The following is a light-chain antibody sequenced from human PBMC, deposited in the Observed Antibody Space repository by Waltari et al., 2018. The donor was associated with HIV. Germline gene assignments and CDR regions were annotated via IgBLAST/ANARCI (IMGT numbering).Light chain of an antibody. CDR1: SSAVGRSNY. Sequence: PGQSITLSCPGASSAVGRSNYVSWYQHHPGKAPKLIIYDVSNRPSGVSNRFSGSKSGTTASLTISGLKAEDEADYYCSSYTSSRTVGFGGGTKLTVL. CDR2: DVS. V-gene: IGLV2-14*03. CDR3: SSYTSSRTVG. J-gene: IGLJ2*01.